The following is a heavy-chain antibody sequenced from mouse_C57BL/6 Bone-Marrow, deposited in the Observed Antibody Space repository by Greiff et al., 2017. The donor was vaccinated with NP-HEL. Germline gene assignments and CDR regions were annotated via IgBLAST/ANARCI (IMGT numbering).Heavy chain of an antibody. Sequence: VQLQQPGAELVMPGASVKLSCKASGYTFTSYWMHWVKQRPGQGLEWIGEIDPSASYTNYNQKFKGKSTLTVDKSSSTAYMQLSSLTSEDSAVYYCARQLRLRDGDYWGQGTSVTVSS. CDR2: IDPSASYT. J-gene: IGHJ4*01. CDR3: ARQLRLRDGDY. V-gene: IGHV1-69*01. D-gene: IGHD3-2*02. CDR1: GYTFTSYW.